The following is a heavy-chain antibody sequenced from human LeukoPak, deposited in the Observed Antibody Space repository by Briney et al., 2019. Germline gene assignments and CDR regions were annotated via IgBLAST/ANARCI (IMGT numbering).Heavy chain of an antibody. J-gene: IGHJ4*02. V-gene: IGHV3-72*01. CDR3: ARGVGFRGYVDY. CDR1: GFTFRDHY. D-gene: IGHD5-12*01. Sequence: PGGSLRLSCVASGFTFRDHYIDWVRQAPGKGLEWVGRSRDKGNSYSTAYAASVRGRFTISRDDSKNSVYLQMNSLRAEDTAVYYCARGVGFRGYVDYWGQGTLVTVSS. CDR2: SRDKGNSYST.